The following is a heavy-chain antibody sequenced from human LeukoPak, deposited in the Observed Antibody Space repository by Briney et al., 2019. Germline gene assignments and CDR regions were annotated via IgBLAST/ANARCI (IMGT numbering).Heavy chain of an antibody. V-gene: IGHV4-59*12. Sequence: SETLSLTCTVSGGSISSYYWSWIRQPPGKGLEWIGYIYYSGSTNYNPSLKSRVTISVDTSKNQFSLKLSSVTAADTAVYYCARDGGVTMVRGVIFTWGQGTLVTVSS. CDR2: IYYSGST. CDR3: ARDGGVTMVRGVIFT. J-gene: IGHJ5*02. CDR1: GGSISSYY. D-gene: IGHD3-10*01.